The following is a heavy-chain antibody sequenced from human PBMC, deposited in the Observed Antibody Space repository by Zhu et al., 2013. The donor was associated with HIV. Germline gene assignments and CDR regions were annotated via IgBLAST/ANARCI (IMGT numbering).Heavy chain of an antibody. CDR2: ISGNNDDA. CDR3: ARDATTNVGIEGSFDY. D-gene: IGHD5-12*01. J-gene: IGHJ4*02. CDR1: GYTFTNYG. Sequence: QVQLVQSGDEVKTPGASVKVSCKTSGYTFTNYGISWVRQAPGQGLEWMGWISGNNDDANFVQRFQGRVTMTTDTSTTTAYMELRSLRSEDTAVYYCARDATTNVGIEGSFDYVGPGNPGPPSP. V-gene: IGHV1-18*01.